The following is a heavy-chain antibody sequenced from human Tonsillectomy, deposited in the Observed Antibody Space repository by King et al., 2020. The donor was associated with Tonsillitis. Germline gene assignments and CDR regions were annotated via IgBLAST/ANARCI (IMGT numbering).Heavy chain of an antibody. Sequence: VQLVESGGGVVQSGGSLRLSCAASGFTFSTYGMHWVRQAPGKGLEWVAFIRSDGSNKYYADSVKGRFTISRDSSKNTVYLQMNSLRAEDTALYYCAKEQKLGRFDSWGEGTLVTVSS. J-gene: IGHJ4*02. D-gene: IGHD7-27*01. CDR1: GFTFSTYG. CDR3: AKEQKLGRFDS. CDR2: IRSDGSNK. V-gene: IGHV3-30*02.